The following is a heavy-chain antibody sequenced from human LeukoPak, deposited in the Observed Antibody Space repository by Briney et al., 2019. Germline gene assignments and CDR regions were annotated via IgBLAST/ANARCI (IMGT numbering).Heavy chain of an antibody. D-gene: IGHD3-10*01. CDR1: GFTFSGYA. Sequence: PGRSLRLSCAASGFTFSGYAMSWVRQPPGKGLEWVSTISGSGGSTYYADSVKGRFTISRDNSKNTLYLQMNSLRAEDTAVYYCAKEQGYGSGSYYNRDIWGQGTMVTVSS. CDR2: ISGSGGST. CDR3: AKEQGYGSGSYYNRDI. V-gene: IGHV3-23*01. J-gene: IGHJ3*02.